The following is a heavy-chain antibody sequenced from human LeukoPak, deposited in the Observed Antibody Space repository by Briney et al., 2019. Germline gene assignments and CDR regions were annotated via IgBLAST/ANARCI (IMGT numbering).Heavy chain of an antibody. D-gene: IGHD3-10*01. CDR3: ARGGHNRSYGSGSYSVYYYYMDV. CDR1: GFTFSSYS. CDR2: ISSSSSYI. V-gene: IGHV3-21*01. J-gene: IGHJ6*03. Sequence: GWSLRLSCAACGFTFSSYSMNWVRQAPGKGLEWVSSISSSSSYIYYADSMKGRFTISRDNAKNSLYLQMNSLRAEDTAVYYCARGGHNRSYGSGSYSVYYYYMDVWGKGTTVTVSS.